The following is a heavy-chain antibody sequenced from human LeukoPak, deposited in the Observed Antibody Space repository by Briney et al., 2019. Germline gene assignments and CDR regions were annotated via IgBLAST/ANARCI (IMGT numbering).Heavy chain of an antibody. CDR2: ISVSGGST. J-gene: IGHJ4*02. CDR1: GFTFNSYA. CDR3: AKVRNGYCSSTSCPFDY. Sequence: GGSLRLSCAASGFTFNSYAMSWVRQAPGKGLEWVSAISVSGGSTYYADSVKGRFTISRDNSKNTLYLQMNSLRAEDTAVYYCAKVRNGYCSSTSCPFDYWGQGTLVTVSP. D-gene: IGHD2-2*01. V-gene: IGHV3-23*01.